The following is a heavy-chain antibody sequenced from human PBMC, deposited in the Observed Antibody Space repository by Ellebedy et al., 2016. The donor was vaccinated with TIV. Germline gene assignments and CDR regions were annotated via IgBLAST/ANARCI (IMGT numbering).Heavy chain of an antibody. Sequence: GESLKISCAASGFTFTTYGMHWVRQAPGKGLEWVAVISYDGRTKYYADSVQGRFSISRDDSKNTLYLQMNSLRAEDTAVYYCAKEGTEYSSSSYDYWGQGTLVTVAS. V-gene: IGHV3-30*18. CDR1: GFTFTTYG. D-gene: IGHD6-13*01. J-gene: IGHJ4*02. CDR2: ISYDGRTK. CDR3: AKEGTEYSSSSYDY.